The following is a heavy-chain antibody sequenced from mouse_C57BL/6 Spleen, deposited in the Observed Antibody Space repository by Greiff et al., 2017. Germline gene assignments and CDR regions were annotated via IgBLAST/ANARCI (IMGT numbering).Heavy chain of an antibody. V-gene: IGHV1-50*01. Sequence: VKLQQPGAELVKPGASVKLSCKASGYTFTSYWMQWVKQRPGQGLEWIGEIDPSDSYTNYNQKFKGKATLTVDTSSSTAYMQLSSLTSEDSAVYYCARGADLDFDYWGQGTTLTVSS. J-gene: IGHJ2*01. CDR1: GYTFTSYW. CDR3: ARGADLDFDY. CDR2: IDPSDSYT.